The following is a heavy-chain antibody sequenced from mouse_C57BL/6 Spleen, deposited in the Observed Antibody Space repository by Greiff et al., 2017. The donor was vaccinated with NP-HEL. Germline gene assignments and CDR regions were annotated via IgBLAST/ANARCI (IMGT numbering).Heavy chain of an antibody. CDR2: ISSGGSYT. J-gene: IGHJ3*01. Sequence: EVMLVESGGDLVKPGGSLKLSCAASGFTFSSYGMSWVRQTPDKRLEWVATISSGGSYTYYPDSVKGRFTISRDNAKNTLYLQMSSLKSEDTAMYYCARQGSSGNGFAYWGQGTLVTVSA. CDR3: ARQGSSGNGFAY. D-gene: IGHD3-2*02. V-gene: IGHV5-6*01. CDR1: GFTFSSYG.